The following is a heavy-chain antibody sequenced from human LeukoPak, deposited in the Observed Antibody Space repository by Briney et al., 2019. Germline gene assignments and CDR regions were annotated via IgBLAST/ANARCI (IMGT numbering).Heavy chain of an antibody. CDR2: IYPGDSDI. V-gene: IGHV5-51*01. Sequence: GESLKISCKGSGYSFTTYWIGWVRQMPGKGLEWMGIIYPGDSDIRYSPSFQGQVTISADNSITTAYLQWSSLEASDTAMYYCARRRVTALGSDFDYWGQGTLVTVSS. J-gene: IGHJ4*02. D-gene: IGHD2-15*01. CDR1: GYSFTTYW. CDR3: ARRRVTALGSDFDY.